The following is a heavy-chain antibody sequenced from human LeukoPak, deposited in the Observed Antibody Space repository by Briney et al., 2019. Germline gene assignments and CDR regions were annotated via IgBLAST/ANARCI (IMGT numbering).Heavy chain of an antibody. Sequence: GASVKVSCKASGGTFSSYAISWVRQAPGQGLEWMGRIIPIFGTANYAQKFQGRVTITTDESTSTAYMELSSLRSEDTAVYYCARHKNHYDSSGYFSFDYWGQGTLVTVSS. J-gene: IGHJ4*02. D-gene: IGHD3-22*01. CDR1: GGTFSSYA. CDR2: IIPIFGTA. V-gene: IGHV1-69*05. CDR3: ARHKNHYDSSGYFSFDY.